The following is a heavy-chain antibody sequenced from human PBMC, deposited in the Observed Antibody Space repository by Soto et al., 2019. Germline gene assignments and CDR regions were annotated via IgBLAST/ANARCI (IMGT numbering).Heavy chain of an antibody. CDR2: ISASNTTV. Sequence: EVQLVECGGGLVQPGESLRLSCAASGFTFSNFNMHWVRQAPGKGLEWISYISASNTTVYYGDSVKGRFTISRDNAKNSLYLQMNSLRDEDTAVYYCARIYRRDGNKYADYWGQRTLVTVSS. CDR1: GFTFSNFN. CDR3: ARIYRRDGNKYADY. J-gene: IGHJ4*02. V-gene: IGHV3-48*02. D-gene: IGHD3-16*02.